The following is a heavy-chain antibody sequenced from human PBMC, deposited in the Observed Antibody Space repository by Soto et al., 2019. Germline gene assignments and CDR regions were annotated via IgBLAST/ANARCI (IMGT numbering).Heavy chain of an antibody. Sequence: SETLSLTCTVSGGSISSSSYYWGWIRQPPGKGLEWIGSIYYSGSTYYNPSLKSRVTISVDTSKNQFSLKLSSVTAADTAVYYCARYVRLYGMDVWGQGTTVTVSS. J-gene: IGHJ6*02. CDR2: IYYSGST. CDR1: GGSISSSSYY. CDR3: ARYVRLYGMDV. D-gene: IGHD3-16*01. V-gene: IGHV4-39*01.